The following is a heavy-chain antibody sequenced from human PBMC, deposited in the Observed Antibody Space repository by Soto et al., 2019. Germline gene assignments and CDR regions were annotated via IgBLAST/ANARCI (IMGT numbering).Heavy chain of an antibody. CDR3: ARQGSAVPHMDV. CDR1: GGSISSSSYY. CDR2: IYYSGST. Sequence: QLQLQESGPGLVKPSETLSLTCTVSGGSISSSSYYWGWIRQPPGKGLEWIGSIYYSGSTYYNPSLMGRVTISVDTAKNQFSLKVSSVTAADTAVYYCARQGSAVPHMDVWGQGTTVTVSS. J-gene: IGHJ6*02. D-gene: IGHD6-19*01. V-gene: IGHV4-39*01.